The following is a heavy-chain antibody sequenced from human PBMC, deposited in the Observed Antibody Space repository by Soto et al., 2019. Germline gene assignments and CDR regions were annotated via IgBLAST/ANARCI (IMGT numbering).Heavy chain of an antibody. CDR1: GFTFSNYD. D-gene: IGHD4-4*01. CDR2: ISRSGGSA. CDR3: ATHFTTLLDY. J-gene: IGHJ4*02. Sequence: EGQLLESGGGLVQPGGSLRLSCAASGFTFSNYDMSWVRQAPGKGLEWVSSISRSGGSAYYADSVKGRFTFSRDNSKNTLFLQMNSLRAEDTAIYYCATHFTTLLDYWGQGALVTVSS. V-gene: IGHV3-23*01.